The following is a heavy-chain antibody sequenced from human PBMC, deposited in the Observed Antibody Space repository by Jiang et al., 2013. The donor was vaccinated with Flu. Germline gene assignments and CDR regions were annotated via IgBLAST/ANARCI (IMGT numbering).Heavy chain of an antibody. CDR3: ARQVPTHRYSSGDY. CDR2: IWHSGST. Sequence: GPGLVKPSETLSLSCTVSGDSISTSNYYWGWIRQPPGKGLEWIGSIWHSGSTYYNPSLGSRVTISVDTSENQFSLKLRSVTAADTAVYYCARQVPTHRYSSGDYWGQGTLVTVSS. D-gene: IGHD6-19*01. V-gene: IGHV4-39*07. J-gene: IGHJ4*02. CDR1: GDSISTSNYY.